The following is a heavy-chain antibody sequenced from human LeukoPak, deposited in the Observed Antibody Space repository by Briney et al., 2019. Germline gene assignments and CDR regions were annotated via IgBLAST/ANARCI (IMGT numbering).Heavy chain of an antibody. CDR2: ISSDGSDA. CDR1: GFIFSRYW. J-gene: IGHJ3*02. CDR3: ARGGVLLWFGELNVDAFDI. Sequence: GGSLRLSCAASGFIFSRYWMYWVRQVPGKGLVWVSRISSDGSDASYADSVEGRFAISRDSARNTLYLQMNSLRAEDTAVYYCARGGVLLWFGELNVDAFDIWGQGTMVTVSS. V-gene: IGHV3-74*01. D-gene: IGHD3-10*01.